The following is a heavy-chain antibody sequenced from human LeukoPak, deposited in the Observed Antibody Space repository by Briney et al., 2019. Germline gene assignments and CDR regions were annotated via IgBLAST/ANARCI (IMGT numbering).Heavy chain of an antibody. Sequence: PGGSLRLSCAASGFTFSSYATSWVRQAPGKGLEWVSAISGSGGSTYYADSVKGRFTISRDNSKNTLYLQMNSLRAEDTAVYYCAKDSGYYDSSGYLDYWGQGTLVTVSS. D-gene: IGHD3-22*01. CDR2: ISGSGGST. V-gene: IGHV3-23*01. CDR1: GFTFSSYA. CDR3: AKDSGYYDSSGYLDY. J-gene: IGHJ4*02.